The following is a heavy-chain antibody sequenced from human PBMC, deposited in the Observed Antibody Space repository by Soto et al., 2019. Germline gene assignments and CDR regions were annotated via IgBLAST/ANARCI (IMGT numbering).Heavy chain of an antibody. Sequence: EVQLVESGGGLLQPGGSLRLSCAASGFTFSSHWMHWVRQSPGKGLVWVSRVNFDGSTTNYADSVKGRLTISRDNAKNTVYLQMNSLRAEDTAVYYSARGASGTYKLDYWGQGTLVTVSS. V-gene: IGHV3-74*01. CDR2: VNFDGSTT. CDR1: GFTFSSHW. J-gene: IGHJ4*02. D-gene: IGHD3-10*01. CDR3: ARGASGTYKLDY.